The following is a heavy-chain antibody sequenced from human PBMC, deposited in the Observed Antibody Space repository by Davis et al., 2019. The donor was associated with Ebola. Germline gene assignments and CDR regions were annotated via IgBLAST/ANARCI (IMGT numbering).Heavy chain of an antibody. CDR2: IYYSGIT. CDR3: ARDKPYYGMDV. Sequence: MPSETLSLTCTVSGGSISSYYWSWIRQPPGKGLEWIGYIYYSGITNYNPSLKSRVTISVDTSKNQFSLKLSPVNTADTAVYFCARDKPYYGMDVWGQGTTVTVSS. CDR1: GGSISSYY. V-gene: IGHV4-59*01. J-gene: IGHJ6*02.